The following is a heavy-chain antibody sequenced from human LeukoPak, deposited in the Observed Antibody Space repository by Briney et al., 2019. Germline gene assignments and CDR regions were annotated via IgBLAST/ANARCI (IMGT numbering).Heavy chain of an antibody. V-gene: IGHV3-23*01. Sequence: GSLRLSCAASGFTFSSYAMSWVRQAPGKGLEWVSAISGSGGSTYYADSVKGRFTISRDNSKNTLYLQMNSLRAEDTAVYYCAKPKMVTDYYYYMDVWGKGTTVTVSS. J-gene: IGHJ6*03. D-gene: IGHD5-18*01. CDR1: GFTFSSYA. CDR3: AKPKMVTDYYYYMDV. CDR2: ISGSGGST.